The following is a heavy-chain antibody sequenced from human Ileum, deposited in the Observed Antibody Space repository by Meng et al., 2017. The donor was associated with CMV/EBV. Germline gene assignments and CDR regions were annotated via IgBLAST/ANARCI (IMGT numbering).Heavy chain of an antibody. V-gene: IGHV3-43*01. CDR3: ARDGH. J-gene: IGHJ4*02. CDR2: INWDGTNT. CDR1: GFTFDDYS. Sequence: EVQLGESGGFVVQPGGSLRFSCAASGFTFDDYSMHWVRQRPGKGLEWISIINWDGTNTDYADSVRGRFTISRDNSRNSLYLEMNSLRTEDTAFYFCARDGHWGQGTLVTVS.